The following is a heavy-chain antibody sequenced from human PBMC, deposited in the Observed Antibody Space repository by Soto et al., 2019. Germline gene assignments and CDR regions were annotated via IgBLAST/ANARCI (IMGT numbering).Heavy chain of an antibody. Sequence: GGSVRLSFAASGFTFSSYAMSWFRHAPGEGLEXVSAISGIGGSTYYADSVEGRFKISRDNSKNTLYRQMKSLRAEDKAVYYCAKNKRNYYDSSGYTIEYFQHWGQGTLVTVSS. CDR1: GFTFSSYA. V-gene: IGHV3-23*01. J-gene: IGHJ1*01. CDR2: ISGIGGST. CDR3: AKNKRNYYDSSGYTIEYFQH. D-gene: IGHD3-22*01.